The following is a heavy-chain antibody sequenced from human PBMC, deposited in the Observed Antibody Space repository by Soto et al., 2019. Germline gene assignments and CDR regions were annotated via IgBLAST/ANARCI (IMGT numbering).Heavy chain of an antibody. J-gene: IGHJ3*02. V-gene: IGHV4-39*01. Sequence: SEALSLPCTVSSGSVSSGSSYWCWIRRPPVKWLEWIGSIYYSGSTYYNPSLKSRVTISVDTSKNQFSLKLSSVTAADTAVYYCARHGYSGSYLLLDAFDIWGQGTMVTVSS. CDR2: IYYSGST. D-gene: IGHD1-26*01. CDR1: SGSVSSGSSY. CDR3: ARHGYSGSYLLLDAFDI.